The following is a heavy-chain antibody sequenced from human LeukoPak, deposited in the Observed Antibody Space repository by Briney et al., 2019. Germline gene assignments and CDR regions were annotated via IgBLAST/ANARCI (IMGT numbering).Heavy chain of an antibody. CDR3: ARERYCSSGSCPNSNRYFDS. CDR2: IHSDDNT. D-gene: IGHD2-15*01. V-gene: IGHV3-66*02. J-gene: IGHJ4*02. Sequence: GGSLRLSCAASGVTVSDIYMSWVRQAPGKGLEWVSVIHSDDNTYYADSVKGRFTISRDNSKNTLHLQMNSLRVEDTAVYYCARERYCSSGSCPNSNRYFDSWGQATLVTVSS. CDR1: GVTVSDIY.